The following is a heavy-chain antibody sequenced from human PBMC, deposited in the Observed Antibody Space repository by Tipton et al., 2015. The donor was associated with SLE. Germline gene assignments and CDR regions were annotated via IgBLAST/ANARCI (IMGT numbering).Heavy chain of an antibody. D-gene: IGHD1-26*01. CDR3: ARDQGGSYESRTDAFDI. J-gene: IGHJ3*02. CDR2: IYNIGST. CDR1: DGSISDYY. V-gene: IGHV4-59*01. Sequence: TLSLTCTVSDGSISDYYWGWIRQPPGKGLEWIGYIYNIGSTSTNPSLKSRVTISVDTSKNQFSLKLSSVTAADTAVYYCARDQGGSYESRTDAFDIWGQGTMVTVSS.